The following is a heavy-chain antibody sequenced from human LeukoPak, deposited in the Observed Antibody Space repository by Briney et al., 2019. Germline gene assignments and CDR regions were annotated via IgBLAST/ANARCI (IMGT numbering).Heavy chain of an antibody. CDR1: GGSFSGYY. J-gene: IGHJ4*02. CDR3: ARGPTMIVVGDY. D-gene: IGHD3-22*01. V-gene: IGHV4-34*01. Sequence: SETLSLTCAVYGGSFSGYYWSWIRQPPGKGLEWIGEINHSGSTNYNPSLKSRVTISVDTSKNQFSLKLSSLRSEDTAVYYCARGPTMIVVGDYWGQGTLVTVSS. CDR2: INHSGST.